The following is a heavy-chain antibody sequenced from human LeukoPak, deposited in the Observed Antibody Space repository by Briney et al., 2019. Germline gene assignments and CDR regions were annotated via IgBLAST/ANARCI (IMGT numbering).Heavy chain of an antibody. CDR3: ARVKGYYVSSTFDL. D-gene: IGHD3-22*01. CDR2: ISSSSSYT. V-gene: IGHV3-11*05. J-gene: IGHJ5*02. CDR1: GFTFSDYY. Sequence: GGSLRLSCAASGFTFSDYYMTWIRQAPGKGLEWVSYISSSSSYTNYADSVKGRFTISRDNAKNSLYLQMNSLRAEDTAVYYCARVKGYYVSSTFDLWGQGTLVTVSS.